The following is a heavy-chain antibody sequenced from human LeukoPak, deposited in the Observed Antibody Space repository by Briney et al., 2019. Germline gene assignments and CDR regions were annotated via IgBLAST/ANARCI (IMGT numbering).Heavy chain of an antibody. V-gene: IGHV4-38-2*02. CDR2: IYHSGST. J-gene: IGHJ3*02. CDR1: GSSISRGYY. D-gene: IGHD6-19*01. Sequence: PSETLSLTCTVSGSSISRGYYWGWIRQPPGKGLEWIGSIYHSGSTYYNPSLKSRVSTSVDTSKNQFSLKLSSVTAADTAVYYCAREGVVAGAVNAFDIWGQGTMVTVSS. CDR3: AREGVVAGAVNAFDI.